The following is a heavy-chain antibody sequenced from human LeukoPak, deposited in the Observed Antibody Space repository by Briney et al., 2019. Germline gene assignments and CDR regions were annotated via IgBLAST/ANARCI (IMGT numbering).Heavy chain of an antibody. CDR1: GGSFSGYY. J-gene: IGHJ4*02. CDR2: INHSGST. Sequence: SETLSLTCAVYGGSFSGYYWSWLRQSPGKGLEWIGEINHSGSTFYNPSLKSRVTISVDTSKNQFSLKLSSVTAADTAVYYCARGQVGPRLGYWGQGTLVTVSS. CDR3: ARGQVGPRLGY. V-gene: IGHV4-34*01. D-gene: IGHD1-26*01.